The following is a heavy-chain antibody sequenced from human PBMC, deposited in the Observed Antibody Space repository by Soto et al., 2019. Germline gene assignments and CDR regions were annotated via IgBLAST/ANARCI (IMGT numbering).Heavy chain of an antibody. J-gene: IGHJ4*02. V-gene: IGHV3-23*01. CDR3: AKSPGMYYYDSSGYYHCDY. CDR2: ISGSGVST. CDR1: GFTFSRYA. Sequence: GGSLRLSCAASGFTFSRYAMSWVRQAPGKGLEWVSAISGSGVSTYYADSVKGRFTISRDNSKNTLYLQMNSLRAEDTAVYYCAKSPGMYYYDSSGYYHCDYWGQGTLVTVSS. D-gene: IGHD3-22*01.